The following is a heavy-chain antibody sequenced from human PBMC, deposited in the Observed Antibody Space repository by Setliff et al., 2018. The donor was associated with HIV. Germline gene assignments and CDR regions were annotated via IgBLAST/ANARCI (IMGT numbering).Heavy chain of an antibody. Sequence: GGSLRLSCAASGFTFSNYWMTWVRQAPGKGLQWVANIKEDGSEEYYVDSVKGRFTISRENAESLLYLQMNILRVEDTAVYYCARELGEYCSGGTCYHHYYFDYWGPGTLVTVSS. V-gene: IGHV3-7*01. CDR1: GFTFSNYW. CDR2: IKEDGSEE. J-gene: IGHJ4*02. CDR3: ARELGEYCSGGTCYHHYYFDY. D-gene: IGHD2-15*01.